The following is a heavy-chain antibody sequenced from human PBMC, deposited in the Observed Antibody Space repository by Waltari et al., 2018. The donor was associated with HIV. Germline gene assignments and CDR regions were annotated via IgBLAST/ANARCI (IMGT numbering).Heavy chain of an antibody. Sequence: EVLLVQSGGGLVKLGGSLRLSCEGSGFIFSNFTMSWSRQVPGRGMEWVSSISTLGRTYYADSMKGRLTISRDNAKKSMYLQMNSLRSEDTAIYYCTRDGDPNWGQGTLVTVSS. CDR3: TRDGDPN. V-gene: IGHV3-21*01. J-gene: IGHJ4*02. CDR2: ISTLGRT. CDR1: GFIFSNFT.